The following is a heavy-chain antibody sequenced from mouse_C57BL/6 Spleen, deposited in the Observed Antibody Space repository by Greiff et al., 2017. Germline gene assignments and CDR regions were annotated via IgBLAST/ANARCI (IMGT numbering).Heavy chain of an antibody. V-gene: IGHV1-55*01. CDR3: AGYAYAMDY. Sequence: QVQLQQPGAELVKPGASVKMSCKASGYTFTSYWITWVKQRPGQGLEWIGDIYPGSGSNNYNEKFKRKATLTVETSSSTAYMQIRSLTSEDSAVYYCAGYAYAMDYWGQGTSVTVSS. J-gene: IGHJ4*01. CDR1: GYTFTSYW. D-gene: IGHD2-2*01. CDR2: IYPGSGSN.